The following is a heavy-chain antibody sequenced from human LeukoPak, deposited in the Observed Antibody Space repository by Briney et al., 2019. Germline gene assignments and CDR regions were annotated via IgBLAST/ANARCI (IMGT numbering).Heavy chain of an antibody. CDR3: AKRYDILTGYYPATSFYY. D-gene: IGHD3-9*01. CDR1: GLTFISYA. CDR2: ISGSDGRT. Sequence: GGSLRLSFEASGLTFISYAMSGFRQAPGKGLEWVSAISGSDGRTSCADAVKRRFTISRDNSKNTLYLQMNSRRAEDTAVYYCAKRYDILTGYYPATSFYYWGQGTLVTASS. V-gene: IGHV3-23*01. J-gene: IGHJ4*02.